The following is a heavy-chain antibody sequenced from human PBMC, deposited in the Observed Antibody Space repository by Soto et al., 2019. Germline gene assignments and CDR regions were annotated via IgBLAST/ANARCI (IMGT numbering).Heavy chain of an antibody. J-gene: IGHJ4*02. Sequence: GSLRLSCAASGFTFSSYAMSWVRQAPGKGLEWVSAISGSGGSTYYADSVKGRFTISRDNSKNTLYLQMNSLRAEDTAVYYCAKLPMITFGGVIVYFDYWGQGTLVTVSS. CDR2: ISGSGGST. V-gene: IGHV3-23*01. CDR1: GFTFSSYA. CDR3: AKLPMITFGGVIVYFDY. D-gene: IGHD3-16*02.